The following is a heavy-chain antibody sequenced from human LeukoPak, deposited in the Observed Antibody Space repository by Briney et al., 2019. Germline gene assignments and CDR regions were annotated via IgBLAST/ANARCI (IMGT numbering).Heavy chain of an antibody. Sequence: SETLSLTCTVSGGSIDSSGSYWGWIRQPPGKGLEWIGCGYYGGDAYYNPSLKSRVTISAALSKHQFSLSLISVTAADTALYYCARLFSRGWPYYYGLGAWGQGTTVTVSS. CDR2: GYYGGDA. CDR3: ARLFSRGWPYYYGLGA. CDR1: GGSIDSSGSY. D-gene: IGHD6-19*01. V-gene: IGHV4-39*01. J-gene: IGHJ6*02.